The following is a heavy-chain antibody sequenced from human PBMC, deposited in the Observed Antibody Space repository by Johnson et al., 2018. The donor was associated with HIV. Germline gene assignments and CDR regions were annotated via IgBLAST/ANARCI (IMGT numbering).Heavy chain of an antibody. CDR3: ARVQLLADDVFNI. J-gene: IGHJ3*02. D-gene: IGHD3-10*01. CDR2: LNSDGSST. V-gene: IGHV3-74*02. CDR1: GFTFSTNW. Sequence: VQLVESGGGLIQPGGSLRLSCVGSGFTFSTNWMHWVRQAPGKGLVWVSRLNSDGSSTSYADSVKGRFTISRDNAKNTLYLQMDSLGAEDTAVYYCARVQLLADDVFNIWGQGTMVTVSS.